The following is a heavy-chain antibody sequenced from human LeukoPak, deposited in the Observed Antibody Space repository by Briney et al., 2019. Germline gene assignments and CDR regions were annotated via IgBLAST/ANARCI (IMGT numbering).Heavy chain of an antibody. J-gene: IGHJ4*02. CDR3: ARLCSSTSCYKLGNFGY. CDR1: GDSISSYY. CDR2: IYTSGST. V-gene: IGHV4-4*07. Sequence: SETLSLTCTVSGDSISSYYWSWLRQPVGKGLEWIGRIYTSGSTNYNPSLKSRLTMSVDTSKNQFSLKLNSVTAADTAVYYCARLCSSTSCYKLGNFGYWGQGTLVTVSS. D-gene: IGHD2-2*01.